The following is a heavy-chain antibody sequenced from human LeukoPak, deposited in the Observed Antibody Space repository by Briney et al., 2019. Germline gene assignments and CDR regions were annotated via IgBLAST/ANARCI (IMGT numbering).Heavy chain of an antibody. Sequence: PSQTLSPTCAISGDSVSSNSAAWNWIRQSPSRGLEWLGRTYYRSKWYNDYAVSVKSRITINPDTSKNQFSLQLNSVAPEDTAVYYCARDAPTTAPRVFDYWGQGTLVTVSS. CDR2: TYYRSKWYN. D-gene: IGHD1-26*01. J-gene: IGHJ4*02. V-gene: IGHV6-1*01. CDR1: GDSVSSNSAA. CDR3: ARDAPTTAPRVFDY.